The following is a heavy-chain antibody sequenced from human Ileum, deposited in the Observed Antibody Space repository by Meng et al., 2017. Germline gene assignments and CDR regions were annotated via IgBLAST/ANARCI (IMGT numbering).Heavy chain of an antibody. CDR1: GFNFDVFG. Sequence: GGSLRLSCAASGFNFDVFGMAWVRQAPGKGLQWVSTISGGDGSTYYVDSVKGRFTISKDISDNTLHLQMNSLTAADTAIYYCAKLWWNGGRTFDLWGQG. CDR3: AKLWWNGGRTFDL. V-gene: IGHV3-23*01. D-gene: IGHD1-1*01. CDR2: ISGGDGST. J-gene: IGHJ3*01.